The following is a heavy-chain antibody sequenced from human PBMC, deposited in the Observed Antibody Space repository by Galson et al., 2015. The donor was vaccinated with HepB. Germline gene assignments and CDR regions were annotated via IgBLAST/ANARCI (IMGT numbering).Heavy chain of an antibody. CDR2: INPSGGST. V-gene: IGHV1-46*01. CDR1: GYTFTSYC. J-gene: IGHJ5*02. CDR3: ARDRYEIPAALLDP. Sequence: SVKVSCKASGYTFTSYCMHWVRQAPGQGLEWMGTINPSGGSTRYAQKFQGRVTMTRATSTSTVYMELSSLRSEDTAVYYCARDRYEIPAALLDPWGQGTLVTVSS. D-gene: IGHD2-2*01.